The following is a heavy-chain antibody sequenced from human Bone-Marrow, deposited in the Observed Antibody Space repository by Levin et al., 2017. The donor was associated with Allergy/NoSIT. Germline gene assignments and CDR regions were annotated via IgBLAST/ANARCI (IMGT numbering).Heavy chain of an antibody. CDR2: ISAYNGNT. D-gene: IGHD2-2*01. V-gene: IGHV1-18*01. CDR1: GYTFTSYG. CDR3: ATSLAYCSSTSCYDYYYGMDV. Sequence: ASVKVSCKASGYTFTSYGISWVRQAPGQGLEWMGWISAYNGNTNYAQKLQGRVTITTDTSTSTAYMELRSLRSDDTAVYYCATSLAYCSSTSCYDYYYGMDVWGQGTTVTVSS. J-gene: IGHJ6*02.